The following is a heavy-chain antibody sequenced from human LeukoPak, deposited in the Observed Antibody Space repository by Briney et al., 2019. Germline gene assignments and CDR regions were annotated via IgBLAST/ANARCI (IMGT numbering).Heavy chain of an antibody. V-gene: IGHV4-59*12. CDR2: IYDSGTT. Sequence: SETLSLTCTVSGGSFGNYYWSWIRQPPGKGLEWIGYIYDSGTTNYNPSLKSRVTISVDKSKNQFSLKLSSVTAADTAVYYCARDARWLDAFDIWGQGTMVTVSS. D-gene: IGHD6-19*01. CDR1: GGSFGNYY. J-gene: IGHJ3*02. CDR3: ARDARWLDAFDI.